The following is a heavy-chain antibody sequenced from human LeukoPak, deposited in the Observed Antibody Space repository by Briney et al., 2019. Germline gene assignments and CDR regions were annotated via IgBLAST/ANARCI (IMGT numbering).Heavy chain of an antibody. J-gene: IGHJ4*02. CDR2: ISGSGGST. CDR1: GFTFSSYA. CDR3: AKEYSGSYSGDY. D-gene: IGHD1-26*01. V-gene: IGHV3-23*01. Sequence: GGSLRLSCEASGFTFSSYAMSWVRQAPGKGLEWVSAISGSGGSTYYADSVKGRFTISRDNSKDTLYLQMNSLRAEDTAVYYCAKEYSGSYSGDYWGQGTLVTVSS.